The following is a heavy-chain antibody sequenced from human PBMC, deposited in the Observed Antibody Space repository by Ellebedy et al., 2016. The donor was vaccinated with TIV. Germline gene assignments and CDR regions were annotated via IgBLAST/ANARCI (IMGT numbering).Heavy chain of an antibody. CDR2: LTASASNV. D-gene: IGHD3-3*01. CDR1: GFTFSDYY. CDR3: AKGGSKSGYSFDL. V-gene: IGHV3-11*01. J-gene: IGHJ2*01. Sequence: PGGSLRLSCAGSGFTFSDYYMSWVRQAPGKGLEWVSYLTASASNVYYADSVKGRFTVARDNAKKSLYLQMNSLRAEDKAVYYCAKGGSKSGYSFDLWGRGTLVTVSS.